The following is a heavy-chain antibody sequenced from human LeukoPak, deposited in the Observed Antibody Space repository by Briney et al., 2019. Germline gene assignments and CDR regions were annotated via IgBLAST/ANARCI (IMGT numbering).Heavy chain of an antibody. CDR1: GFTFSEYA. CDR3: VRRGDASSGWGDHDF. Sequence: GGSLRLSCTTSGFTFSEYAMSWFRQAPGKGLEWVSTIGGSGDKTFYADSVKVRFTISRDNSKNMVHLQMNSLTGEDTALYYCVRRGDASSGWGDHDFWGQGALVTVSS. D-gene: IGHD6-19*01. J-gene: IGHJ4*02. CDR2: IGGSGDKT. V-gene: IGHV3-23*01.